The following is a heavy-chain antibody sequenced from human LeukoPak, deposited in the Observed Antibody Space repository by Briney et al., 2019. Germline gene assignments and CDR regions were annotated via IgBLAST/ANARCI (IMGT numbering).Heavy chain of an antibody. CDR1: GYTLTELS. Sequence: GASVKVSYKVSGYTLTELSMQWVRQAPGKGLEWMGGFDPEDGETIYAQKFQGRVTMTEDTSTDTAYMELSSLRSEDTAVYYCATEVGGYNYFDYWGQGTLVTVSS. V-gene: IGHV1-24*01. D-gene: IGHD5-12*01. CDR2: FDPEDGET. CDR3: ATEVGGYNYFDY. J-gene: IGHJ4*02.